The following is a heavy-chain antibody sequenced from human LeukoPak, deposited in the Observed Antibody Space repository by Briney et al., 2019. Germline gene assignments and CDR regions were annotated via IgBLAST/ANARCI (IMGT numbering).Heavy chain of an antibody. Sequence: PGGSLRLSCAASGFAFSSYSMNWVRQAPEKGLEWVSSISTSSSYIYYADSVKGRFTISRDNAKNSLYLQMHSLRAEDTAVYYCARAAGGYNYGPFDYWGQGTLVTVSS. CDR2: ISTSSSYI. CDR3: ARAAGGYNYGPFDY. CDR1: GFAFSSYS. V-gene: IGHV3-21*01. D-gene: IGHD5-18*01. J-gene: IGHJ4*02.